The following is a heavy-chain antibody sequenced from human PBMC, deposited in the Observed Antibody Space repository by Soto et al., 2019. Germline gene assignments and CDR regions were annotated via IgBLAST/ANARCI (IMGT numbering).Heavy chain of an antibody. J-gene: IGHJ6*03. CDR2: IWYDGSNK. V-gene: IGHV3-33*01. Sequence: GGSLRLSCAASGFTFSSYGMHWVRQAPGKGLEWVAVIWYDGSNKYYADSVKGRFTISRDNSKNTLYLQMNSLRAEDTAVYYCARDGDEWLLYYYYYMDVWGKGTTVTVSS. CDR1: GFTFSSYG. D-gene: IGHD3-3*01. CDR3: ARDGDEWLLYYYYYMDV.